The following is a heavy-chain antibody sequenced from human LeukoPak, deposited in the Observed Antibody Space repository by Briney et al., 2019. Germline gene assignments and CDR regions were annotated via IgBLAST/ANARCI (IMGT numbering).Heavy chain of an antibody. CDR2: ISTGSSTI. D-gene: IGHD3-22*01. J-gene: IGHJ4*02. Sequence: GGSLRLSCVASGFTFSSYSMNWVRQAPGKGLEWVSYISTGSSTIYYADSVKGRFTISRDNAKNSLYLQMNSLRAEDTAVYYCASQGGYYYDTSSDYWGQGTLVTVSS. CDR3: ASQGGYYYDTSSDY. CDR1: GFTFSSYS. V-gene: IGHV3-48*04.